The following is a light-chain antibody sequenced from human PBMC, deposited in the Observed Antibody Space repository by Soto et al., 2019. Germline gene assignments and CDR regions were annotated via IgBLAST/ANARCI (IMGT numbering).Light chain of an antibody. CDR3: QQYNSYLLT. J-gene: IGKJ4*01. Sequence: DIQMCQSPATLSAYVGDRVTITCRASQSISSWLAWYQQKPGKAPKLLIYDASSLESGVPSRFSGSGSGTEFTLTISSLQPDDFATYYCQQYNSYLLTFGGGTKVDI. CDR1: QSISSW. CDR2: DAS. V-gene: IGKV1-5*01.